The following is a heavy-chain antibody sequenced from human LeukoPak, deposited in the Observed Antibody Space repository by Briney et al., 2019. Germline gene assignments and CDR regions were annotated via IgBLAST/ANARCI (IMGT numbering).Heavy chain of an antibody. CDR1: GFSISIYD. CDR3: ARDLPWNHRNSAEYFHH. CDR2: ISSSGNTI. D-gene: IGHD2/OR15-2a*01. V-gene: IGHV3-48*03. J-gene: IGHJ1*01. Sequence: GGSLRLSCAASGFSISIYDMNWVRQAPGKGLEWISYISSSGNTIYYGDSVKGRFTISRDSARNSLYLQMNSLRAEDTAVYYCARDLPWNHRNSAEYFHHWGQGTLLIVSS.